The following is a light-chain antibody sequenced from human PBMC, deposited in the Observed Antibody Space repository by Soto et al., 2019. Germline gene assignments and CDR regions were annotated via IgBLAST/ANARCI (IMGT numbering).Light chain of an antibody. CDR2: AAS. J-gene: IGKJ3*01. CDR3: QSGIT. CDR1: QSISSY. Sequence: DIQMTQSPSSLSASVGDRVTITCRASQSISSYLNWYQQKPGKAPKLLIYAASSLQSGVPSRFSGSGSGTDFTLTISSLKPEDFATYYCQSGITFGPVTKVDIK. V-gene: IGKV1-39*01.